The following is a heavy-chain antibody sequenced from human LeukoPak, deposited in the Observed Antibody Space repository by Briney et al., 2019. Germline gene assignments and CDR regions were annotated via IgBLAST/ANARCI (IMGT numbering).Heavy chain of an antibody. V-gene: IGHV3-74*01. CDR2: INSDGSNI. Sequence: PGGSLRLSCAASGFTFSSYWMHGVRQAPGKGLVWVSRINSDGSNIIYADSVKGRFTFSRDNAKNTLYLQMNSLRAEDTAVYYCANPPDYWGQGTLVTVSS. D-gene: IGHD1-14*01. CDR1: GFTFSSYW. CDR3: ANPPDY. J-gene: IGHJ4*02.